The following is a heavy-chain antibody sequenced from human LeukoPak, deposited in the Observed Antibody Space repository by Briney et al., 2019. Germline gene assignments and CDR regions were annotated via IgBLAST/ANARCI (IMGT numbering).Heavy chain of an antibody. Sequence: SETLSLTCTVPGGSISSSSYYWGWIRQPPGKGLEWIGSIYYSGSTYYNPSLKSRVTISVDTSKNQFSLKLSSVTAADTAVYYCARDHGDYACDSWGQGTLVTVSS. CDR1: GGSISSSSYY. CDR3: ARDHGDYACDS. CDR2: IYYSGST. V-gene: IGHV4-39*02. J-gene: IGHJ4*02. D-gene: IGHD4-17*01.